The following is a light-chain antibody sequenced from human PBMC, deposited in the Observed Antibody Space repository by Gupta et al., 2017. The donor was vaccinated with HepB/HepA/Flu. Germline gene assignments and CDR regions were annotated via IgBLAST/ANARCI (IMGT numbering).Light chain of an antibody. V-gene: IGKV4-1*01. J-gene: IGKJ2*04. CDR3: QQCYSLPCS. CDR1: QSRVSQSQHY. CDR2: WTS. Sequence: QLPDSLAVSLGEEATINCKSSQSRVSQSQHYLAWFQQRPGPPPKLLIYWTSTRESGVPDRFSGSGSGTDFTLTISSLQADDVAVYYCQQCYSLPCSFGQGTKLEIK.